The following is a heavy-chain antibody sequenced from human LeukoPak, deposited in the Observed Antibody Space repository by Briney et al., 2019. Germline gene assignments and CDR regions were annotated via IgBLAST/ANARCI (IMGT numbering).Heavy chain of an antibody. CDR1: GYTFTSYG. Sequence: SVKVSCKASGYTFTSYGISWVRQAPGQGLEWMGWISAYNGNTNYAQKLQGRVTMTTDTSTSTAYMELRSLRSDDTAVYYCARSGAAAGTRYYYYYMDVWGKGTTVTVSS. V-gene: IGHV1-18*01. CDR3: ARSGAAAGTRYYYYYMDV. CDR2: ISAYNGNT. J-gene: IGHJ6*03. D-gene: IGHD6-13*01.